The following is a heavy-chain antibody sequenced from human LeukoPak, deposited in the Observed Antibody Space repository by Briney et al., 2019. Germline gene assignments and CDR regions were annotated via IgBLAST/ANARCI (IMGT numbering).Heavy chain of an antibody. V-gene: IGHV1-69*05. CDR2: IIPIFGTA. Sequence: SVKVSCKASGGTFISYAISWVRQAPGQGLEWMGRIIPIFGTANYAQKFQGRVTITTDESTSTAYMELSSLSSEDTAVYYCARDLGIAAARPEWWGQGTLVTVSS. D-gene: IGHD6-13*01. CDR3: ARDLGIAAARPEW. J-gene: IGHJ4*02. CDR1: GGTFISYA.